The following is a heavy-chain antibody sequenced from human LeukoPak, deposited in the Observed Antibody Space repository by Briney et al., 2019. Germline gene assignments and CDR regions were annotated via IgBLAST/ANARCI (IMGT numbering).Heavy chain of an antibody. J-gene: IGHJ3*02. Sequence: ASVKVSCKASGGTFSSYAISWVRQAPGQGLEWMGGIIPIFGTANYAQKFQGRVTITADESTSTAYMELSSLRSEDTAVYYCARGVVENDAFDIWGQGTMVTVSS. CDR2: IIPIFGTA. D-gene: IGHD2-21*01. CDR3: ARGVVENDAFDI. CDR1: GGTFSSYA. V-gene: IGHV1-69*13.